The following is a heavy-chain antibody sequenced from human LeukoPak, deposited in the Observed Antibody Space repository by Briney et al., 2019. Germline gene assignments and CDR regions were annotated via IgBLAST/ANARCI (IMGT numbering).Heavy chain of an antibody. D-gene: IGHD4-17*01. J-gene: IGHJ4*02. Sequence: PGGSLRLSCVASGFTVSSNYMSWVRQAPGKGLEWVSVIYSAGNTYYADSVKGRFTISRHNSENTLYLHMNSLRVEDTAVYYCARFSGDYGAYFDYWGQGTLVTVSS. V-gene: IGHV3-53*04. CDR1: GFTVSSNY. CDR3: ARFSGDYGAYFDY. CDR2: IYSAGNT.